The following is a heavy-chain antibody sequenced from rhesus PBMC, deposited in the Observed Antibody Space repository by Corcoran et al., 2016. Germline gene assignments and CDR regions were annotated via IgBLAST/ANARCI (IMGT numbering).Heavy chain of an antibody. CDR3: ARAGTTFQYYYGLDS. Sequence: QVQLQETGPGLVKPSETLSLTCAVSGGSVSSSNCWSWIRQPPGKGLEWIGFISGSSGSTNYNPSLKTRVTISTDTSNKQCSLKLNSVTAADTAVYYCARAGTTFQYYYGLDSWGQGVVVTVSS. CDR1: GGSVSSSNC. V-gene: IGHV4-65*01. CDR2: ISGSSGST. J-gene: IGHJ6*01. D-gene: IGHD1-1*01.